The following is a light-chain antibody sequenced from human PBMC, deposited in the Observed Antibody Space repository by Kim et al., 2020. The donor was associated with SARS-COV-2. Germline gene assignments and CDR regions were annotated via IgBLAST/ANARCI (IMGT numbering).Light chain of an antibody. CDR1: SGHSNYA. Sequence: QPVLTQSPSASASLGASVKLTCTLSSGHSNYAIAWHQQKPEKGPRYLMKLNSDGSHSKGDGIPDRFSGSSSGTERYLTISSLQSEDEADYYCQTWGTGIQVFGGGTQLTV. V-gene: IGLV4-69*01. CDR2: LNSDGSH. J-gene: IGLJ3*02. CDR3: QTWGTGIQV.